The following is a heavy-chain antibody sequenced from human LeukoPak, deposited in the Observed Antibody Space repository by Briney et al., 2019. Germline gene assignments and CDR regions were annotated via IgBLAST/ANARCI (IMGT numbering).Heavy chain of an antibody. D-gene: IGHD5-18*01. CDR2: IYSCGST. CDR1: GFTVSSNY. CDR3: AGHTAMAPCDY. J-gene: IGHJ4*02. V-gene: IGHV3-53*01. Sequence: GGSLRLSCAASGFTVSSNYMSWVRQAPGKGLEWVSVIYSCGSTYYADSVKGHFTISRDNSKITLYLQMNSLRDEDTAVYYCAGHTAMAPCDYWGQGTLVTVSS.